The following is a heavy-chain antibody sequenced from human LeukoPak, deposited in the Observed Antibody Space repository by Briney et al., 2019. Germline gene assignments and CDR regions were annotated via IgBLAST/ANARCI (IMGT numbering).Heavy chain of an antibody. V-gene: IGHV1-46*01. D-gene: IGHD5-24*01. CDR3: ARIRDGYNDAYDI. Sequence: ASVKVSCKASGYTFTSYYIHLVRQAPGQGFEWMAIINPSDGSTTNSQKFQGRVTMTTDTSTSTVYMELSGLRSEDTALYYCARIRDGYNDAYDIWGQGTIATVS. J-gene: IGHJ3*02. CDR2: INPSDGST. CDR1: GYTFTSYY.